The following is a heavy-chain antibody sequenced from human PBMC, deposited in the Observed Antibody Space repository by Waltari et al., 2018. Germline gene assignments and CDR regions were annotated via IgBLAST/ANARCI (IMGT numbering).Heavy chain of an antibody. Sequence: QVQLQQWGAGLLKPSETLSLTCAVYGGSFSGYYWSWIRQPPGKGLEWIGEINHSGSTNYTPSLKSRVTISVDTSKNQFSLQLSSVTAADTAVYYCARAWISLILGATSAFDIWGQGTMVTVS. J-gene: IGHJ3*02. D-gene: IGHD1-26*01. CDR1: GGSFSGYY. CDR3: ARAWISLILGATSAFDI. CDR2: INHSGST. V-gene: IGHV4-34*01.